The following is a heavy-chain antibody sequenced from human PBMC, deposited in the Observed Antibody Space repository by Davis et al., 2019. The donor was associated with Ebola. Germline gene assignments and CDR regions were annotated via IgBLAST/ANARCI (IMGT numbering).Heavy chain of an antibody. V-gene: IGHV3-7*01. Sequence: GGSLRLSCAASGFTFSSYWMSWVRQAPGKGLEWVANIKQDGSEKYYVDSVKGRFTISRDNAKNSLYLQMNSLRAEDTAVYYCARVGVPYYYYYGMDVWGQGTTVTVSS. J-gene: IGHJ6*02. CDR1: GFTFSSYW. CDR2: IKQDGSEK. CDR3: ARVGVPYYYYYGMDV. D-gene: IGHD3-10*01.